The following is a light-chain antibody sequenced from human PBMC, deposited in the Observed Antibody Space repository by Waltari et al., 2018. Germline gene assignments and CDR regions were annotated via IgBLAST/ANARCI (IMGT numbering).Light chain of an antibody. J-gene: IGLJ2*01. CDR2: GKD. Sequence: QSVLTQPPSVSAAPGQKVTISCSGSASNIGNSYVSWYQQFPGAAPKVLIYGKDKRTTGIPDRFSGSKSGTSATLDITGLQTGDEADYYCGTWDNTLSAVFGGGTKVTVL. CDR1: ASNIGNSY. V-gene: IGLV1-51*02. CDR3: GTWDNTLSAV.